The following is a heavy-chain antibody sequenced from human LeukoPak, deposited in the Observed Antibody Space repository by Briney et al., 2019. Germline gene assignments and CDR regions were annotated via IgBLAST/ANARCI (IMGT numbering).Heavy chain of an antibody. CDR3: AKDGTAAAGTVVDY. CDR1: GFTFSSYA. D-gene: IGHD6-13*01. Sequence: GGSLRLSCAASGFTFSSYAMGWVRQAPGKRLEWVSAISGSGGSTYYADSVKGRFTIPRDNSKNTLYLQMNSLRAEDTAVYYCAKDGTAAAGTVVDYWGQGTLVTVSS. V-gene: IGHV3-23*01. CDR2: ISGSGGST. J-gene: IGHJ4*02.